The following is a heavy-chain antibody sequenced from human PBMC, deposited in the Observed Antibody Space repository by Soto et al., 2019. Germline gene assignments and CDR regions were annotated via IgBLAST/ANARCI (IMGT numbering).Heavy chain of an antibody. CDR3: AREVWGSITMIASNWFDP. V-gene: IGHV1-3*01. J-gene: IGHJ5*02. CDR2: INAGNGNT. CDR1: GYTFTSYA. Sequence: ASVKVSCKASGYTFTSYAMHWVRQAPGQRLEWMGWINAGNGNTKYSQKFQGRVTITRDTSASTAYMELSSLRSEDTAVYYCAREVWGSITMIASNWFDPWGQGTLVTVSS. D-gene: IGHD3-22*01.